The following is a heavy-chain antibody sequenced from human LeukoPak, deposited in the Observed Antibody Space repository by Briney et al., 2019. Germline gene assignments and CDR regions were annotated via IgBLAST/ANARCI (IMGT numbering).Heavy chain of an antibody. J-gene: IGHJ4*02. Sequence: GGSLRLSCAASGFTFSSYAMHWVRQAPGKGLEWVAVISYDGSNKYYADSVKGRFTISRDNSKNTLYLQMNSLRAEGTAVYYCARDRDVLLWFGELYYWGQGTLVTVSS. V-gene: IGHV3-30-3*01. CDR1: GFTFSSYA. CDR2: ISYDGSNK. D-gene: IGHD3-10*01. CDR3: ARDRDVLLWFGELYY.